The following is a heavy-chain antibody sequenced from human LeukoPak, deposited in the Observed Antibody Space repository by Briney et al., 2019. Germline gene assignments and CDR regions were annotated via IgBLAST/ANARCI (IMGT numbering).Heavy chain of an antibody. CDR2: ISGSGGST. V-gene: IGHV3-23*01. CDR3: AKGMVRGVIIAKSHFDY. J-gene: IGHJ4*02. CDR1: GFTFSSHA. Sequence: GGSLRLSCAASGFTFSSHAMSWVRQAPGKGLEWVSAISGSGGSTYYADSVKGRFTISRDNSKNTLYLQMNSLRAEDTAVYYCAKGMVRGVIIAKSHFDYWGQGTLVTVSS. D-gene: IGHD3-10*01.